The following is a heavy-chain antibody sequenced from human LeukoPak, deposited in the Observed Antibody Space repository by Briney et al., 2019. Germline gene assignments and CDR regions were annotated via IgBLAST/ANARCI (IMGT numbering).Heavy chain of an antibody. Sequence: PSETLSLTCTVSGGSISSYYWSWIRQPPGKGLEWIGYIYYSGSTNYNPSLKSRVTISVDTSKNRFSLKLSSVTAADTAVYYCARHLGYSGYEPTNWFDPWGQGTLVTVSS. CDR3: ARHLGYSGYEPTNWFDP. D-gene: IGHD5-12*01. J-gene: IGHJ5*02. CDR1: GGSISSYY. CDR2: IYYSGST. V-gene: IGHV4-59*08.